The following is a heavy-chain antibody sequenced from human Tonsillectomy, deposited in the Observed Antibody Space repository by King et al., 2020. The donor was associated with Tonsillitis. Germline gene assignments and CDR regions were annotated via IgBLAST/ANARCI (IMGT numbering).Heavy chain of an antibody. Sequence: VQLPQWGAGLLKPSETLSLTCAVYGGSFSGYYWSWIRQPPGKGLEWIGEINHSGSTNYNPSLKSRVTISVDTSKNQFSLKLSSVTAADTAVYYCARGTGMSWFDPWGQGTLVTVSS. V-gene: IGHV4-34*01. CDR2: INHSGST. J-gene: IGHJ5*02. CDR1: GGSFSGYY. CDR3: ARGTGMSWFDP. D-gene: IGHD6-13*01.